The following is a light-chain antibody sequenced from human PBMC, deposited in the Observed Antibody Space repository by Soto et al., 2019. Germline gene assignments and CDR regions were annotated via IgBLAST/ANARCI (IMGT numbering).Light chain of an antibody. Sequence: QSALTQPPSASGSPGQSVTISCTGTSSDVGGYNYVSWYQHHPGKAPKLMIYEVSKRPSGVPDRFSGSKSGNTASLTVSGLQAEDEADYYCCSYAGSNSLVFGGVTKLTV. CDR2: EVS. CDR3: CSYAGSNSLV. J-gene: IGLJ2*01. CDR1: SSDVGGYNY. V-gene: IGLV2-8*01.